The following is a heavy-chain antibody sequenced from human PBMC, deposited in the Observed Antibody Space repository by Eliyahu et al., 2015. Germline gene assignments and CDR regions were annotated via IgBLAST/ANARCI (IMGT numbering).Heavy chain of an antibody. D-gene: IGHD3-3*02. CDR3: ATDPGPHLDN. Sequence: DVRLLESGGDLVQPGGSLRLSCAASGFTFTSYAMSWVRQAPGKGLDWVSMISGSGGNTYYADAVTGRFTISRDNSKNTLYLEMHSLEVEDTAIYFCATDPGPHLDNWGQGTLVIVSS. J-gene: IGHJ4*02. CDR1: GFTFTSYA. V-gene: IGHV3-23*01. CDR2: ISGSGGNT.